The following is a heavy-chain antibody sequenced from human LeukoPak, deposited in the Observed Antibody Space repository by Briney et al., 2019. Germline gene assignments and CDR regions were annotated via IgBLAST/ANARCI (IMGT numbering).Heavy chain of an antibody. V-gene: IGHV1-18*01. CDR3: ARDYGIAAAGTSFDY. Sequence: ASVKVSCKTSGYNFTNYGISWVRQAPGQGLEWMGWISAYNGNTNYAQKLQGRVTMTTDTSTSTAYMELRSLRSDDTAVYYCARDYGIAAAGTSFDYWGQGTLVTVSS. J-gene: IGHJ4*02. D-gene: IGHD6-13*01. CDR2: ISAYNGNT. CDR1: GYNFTNYG.